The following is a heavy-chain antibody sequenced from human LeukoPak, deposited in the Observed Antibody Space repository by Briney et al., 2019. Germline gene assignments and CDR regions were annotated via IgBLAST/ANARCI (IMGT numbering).Heavy chain of an antibody. V-gene: IGHV1-8*01. J-gene: IGHJ1*01. CDR3: ARGLYDSSGYYSVRYFQH. Sequence: ASVKVSCKASGYTFTSYDINWVRQATGQGLEWMGWMNPNSGNTGYAQKFQGRATMTRNTSISTAYMELSSLRSEDTAVYYCARGLYDSSGYYSVRYFQHWGQGTLVTVSS. CDR1: GYTFTSYD. CDR2: MNPNSGNT. D-gene: IGHD3-22*01.